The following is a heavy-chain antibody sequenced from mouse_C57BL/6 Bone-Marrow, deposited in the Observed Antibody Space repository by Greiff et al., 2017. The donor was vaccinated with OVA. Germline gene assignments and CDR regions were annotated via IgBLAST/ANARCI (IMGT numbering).Heavy chain of an antibody. CDR2: IHPNSGST. J-gene: IGHJ1*03. CDR1: GYTFTSYW. Sequence: QVQLQQPGAELVKPGASVKLSCKASGYTFTSYWMHWVKQRPGQGLEWIGMIHPNSGSTNYNEKFKSKATLTVDKSSSTAYMQLSCLTSDDSAFYDCARAGGYGYDGGWYFDVWGTGTTVTVSS. CDR3: ARAGGYGYDGGWYFDV. V-gene: IGHV1-64*01. D-gene: IGHD2-2*01.